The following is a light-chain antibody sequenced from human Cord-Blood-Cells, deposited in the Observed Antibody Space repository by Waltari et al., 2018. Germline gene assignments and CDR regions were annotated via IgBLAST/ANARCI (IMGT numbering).Light chain of an antibody. CDR2: VGTGGIVG. CDR3: GADHGSGSNFVWV. CDR1: SGSSHYK. J-gene: IGLJ3*02. Sequence: QPVLTQPPSASASLGASVTLTCPLSSGSSHYKVDWYQQRPGKGPRFVMRVGTGGIVGSKGDGIPDRFSVLGSGMNRYLTIKNIQEEDESDYHCGADHGSGSNFVWVFGGGTKLTVL. V-gene: IGLV9-49*01.